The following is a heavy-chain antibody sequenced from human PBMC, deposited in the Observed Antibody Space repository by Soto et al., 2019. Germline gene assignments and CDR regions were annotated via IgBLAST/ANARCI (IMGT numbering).Heavy chain of an antibody. CDR3: ARGTGLYCGGDCYPLDY. CDR1: GFTFSNYA. J-gene: IGHJ4*02. D-gene: IGHD2-21*01. V-gene: IGHV3-64*01. CDR2: ITSDGGNT. Sequence: VQLVESGGGLVQPGGSLRLSCAASGFTFSNYAMHWVRQAPGKGLEYVSGITSDGGNTYYANSVEGRFTISRDNFMNTLYLQMGSLRAEDMAVYYCARGTGLYCGGDCYPLDYWGQGTLLTVSS.